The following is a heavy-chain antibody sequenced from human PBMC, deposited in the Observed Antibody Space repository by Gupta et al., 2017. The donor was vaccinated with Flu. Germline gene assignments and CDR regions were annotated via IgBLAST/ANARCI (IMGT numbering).Heavy chain of an antibody. CDR2: ISYDGSKK. D-gene: IGHD2-2*01. J-gene: IGHJ4*02. V-gene: IGHV3-30*04. Sequence: QVQLVASGGGVVQPGRSLRLSCTASGFTFSAYAMHWVRQAPGKGLEWVALISYDGSKKYFADSVKGRFTISRDDSKNTLYLQMDSLRLEDTAVYYCARTSSFDYWGQGILVTVSS. CDR3: ARTSSFDY. CDR1: GFTFSAYA.